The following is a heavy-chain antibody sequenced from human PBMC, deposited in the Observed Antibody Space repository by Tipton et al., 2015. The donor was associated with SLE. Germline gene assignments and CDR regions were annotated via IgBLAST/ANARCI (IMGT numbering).Heavy chain of an antibody. Sequence: SLRLSCAASGFTFSSYGMHWVRQAPGKGLEWVAFIRYDGSNKYYADSVKGRFTISRDNSNNTLYLQMYSLRAEDTAVYYCAKWAGAYCGGDCYPGDYWGQGTLVTVSS. CDR3: AKWAGAYCGGDCYPGDY. J-gene: IGHJ4*02. CDR1: GFTFSSYG. D-gene: IGHD2-21*01. CDR2: IRYDGSNK. V-gene: IGHV3-30*02.